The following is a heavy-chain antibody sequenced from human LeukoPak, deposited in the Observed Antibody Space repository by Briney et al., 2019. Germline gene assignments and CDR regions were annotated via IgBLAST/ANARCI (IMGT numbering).Heavy chain of an antibody. CDR3: ARLTTYGDYYYFDY. CDR2: IDPSDSYT. D-gene: IGHD4-17*01. J-gene: IGHJ4*02. V-gene: IGHV5-10-1*01. Sequence: IXGXXQXPXKGXEWMGSIDPSDSYTNYSPSFQGHVTISADKSISTAYLQWSSLKASDTAMYYCARLTTYGDYYYFDYWGQGTLVTVSS.